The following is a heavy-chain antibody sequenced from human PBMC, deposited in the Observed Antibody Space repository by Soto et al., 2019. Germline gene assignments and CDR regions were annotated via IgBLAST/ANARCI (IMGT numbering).Heavy chain of an antibody. J-gene: IGHJ6*02. CDR2: IYHSGYT. V-gene: IGHV4-30-2*01. CDR1: GVYISSGGYS. CDR3: ARAHYGDYGYGMDV. D-gene: IGHD4-17*01. Sequence: QLQLQESGSGLVKPSQTLSLTCAVSGVYISSGGYSWSWIRQPPGKGLEWIGYIYHSGYTYCNPSLKSRVTISVDRSKNQFSLKLSSVTAADTAVYYCARAHYGDYGYGMDVWGQGTTVTVSS.